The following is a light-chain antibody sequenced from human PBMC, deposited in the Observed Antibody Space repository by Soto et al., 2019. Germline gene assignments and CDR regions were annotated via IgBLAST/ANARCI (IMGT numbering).Light chain of an antibody. CDR2: VAS. Sequence: EIVLTQSPGTLSLSPGESATLSCRASQTVGSGYLAWYQQRPGQAPRLLIYVASSRATGIPDRFSGSGSGTDFTLTISRLEPEDFALYYCQQYRTPSLPFGQGTNVDIK. CDR1: QTVGSGY. J-gene: IGKJ1*01. V-gene: IGKV3-20*01. CDR3: QQYRTPSLP.